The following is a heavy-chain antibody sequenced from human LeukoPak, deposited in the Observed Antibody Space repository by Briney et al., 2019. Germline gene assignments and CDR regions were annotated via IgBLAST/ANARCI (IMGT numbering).Heavy chain of an antibody. Sequence: GGSLRLSCAASGFTVSSNYMSWVRQAPGKGLEWVAVISYDGSNKYYADSVKGRFTISRDNSKNTLYLQMNSLRAEDTAVYYCATAAAGTYYFDYWGQGTLVTVSS. CDR1: GFTVSSNY. V-gene: IGHV3-30*03. CDR3: ATAAAGTYYFDY. CDR2: ISYDGSNK. D-gene: IGHD6-13*01. J-gene: IGHJ4*02.